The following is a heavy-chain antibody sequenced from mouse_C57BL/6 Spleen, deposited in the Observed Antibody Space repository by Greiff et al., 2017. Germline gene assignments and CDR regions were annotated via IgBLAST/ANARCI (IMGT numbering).Heavy chain of an antibody. Sequence: DVMLVESGGGLVKPGGSLKLSCAASGFTFSSYTMSWVRQTPEKRLEWVATISGGGGNTYYPDSVKGRFTISRDNAKNTLYLQMSSLRSEDTALYYCARQHDYDGFAYWGQGTLVTVSA. D-gene: IGHD2-4*01. V-gene: IGHV5-9*01. CDR1: GFTFSSYT. CDR2: ISGGGGNT. CDR3: ARQHDYDGFAY. J-gene: IGHJ3*01.